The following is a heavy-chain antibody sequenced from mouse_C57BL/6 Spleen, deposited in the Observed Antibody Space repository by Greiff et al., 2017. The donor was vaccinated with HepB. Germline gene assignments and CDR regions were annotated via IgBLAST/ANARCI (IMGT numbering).Heavy chain of an antibody. J-gene: IGHJ2*01. V-gene: IGHV1-53*01. Sequence: QVHVKQPGTELVKPGASVKLSCKASGYTFTSYWMHWVKQRPGQGLEWIGNINPSNGGTNYNEKFKSKATLTVDKSSSTAYMQLSSLTSEDSAVYYCARRGGYYGDYFDYWGQGTTLTVSS. CDR2: INPSNGGT. CDR3: ARRGGYYGDYFDY. D-gene: IGHD1-1*01. CDR1: GYTFTSYW.